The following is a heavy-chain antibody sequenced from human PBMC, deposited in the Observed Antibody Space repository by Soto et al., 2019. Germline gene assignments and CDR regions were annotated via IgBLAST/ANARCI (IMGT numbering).Heavy chain of an antibody. CDR2: ISWNSGSI. Sequence: GGSLRLSCAASGFTFDDYAMHWVRQAPGKGLEWVSGISWNSGSIGYADSVKGRFTISRDNAKNSLYLQMNSLRAEDTALYYCVISGPHYSSGWAEKAPFDYWGQGTLVTVSS. CDR3: VISGPHYSSGWAEKAPFDY. J-gene: IGHJ4*02. CDR1: GFTFDDYA. V-gene: IGHV3-9*01. D-gene: IGHD6-19*01.